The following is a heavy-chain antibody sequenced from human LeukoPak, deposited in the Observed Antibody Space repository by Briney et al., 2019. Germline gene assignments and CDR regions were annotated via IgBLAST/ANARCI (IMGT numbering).Heavy chain of an antibody. Sequence: PSETLSLTCTVSGGSISSGPYYWSWIRHPPGKGLEWIGEINHSGSTNYNPSLKSRVTISVDTSKNQFSLKLSSVTAADTAVYYCARRKTYYYGSGSWYGESHNDYWGQGTLVTVSS. V-gene: IGHV4-39*07. CDR1: GGSISSGPYY. J-gene: IGHJ4*02. CDR2: INHSGST. D-gene: IGHD3-10*01. CDR3: ARRKTYYYGSGSWYGESHNDY.